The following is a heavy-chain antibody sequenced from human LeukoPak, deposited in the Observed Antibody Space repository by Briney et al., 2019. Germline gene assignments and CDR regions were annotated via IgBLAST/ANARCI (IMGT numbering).Heavy chain of an antibody. D-gene: IGHD3-22*01. CDR2: ISGSGGST. Sequence: PGGSLRLSCAASGFTFSSYAMSWVRQAPGKGLEWVSAISGSGGSTYYADSVKGRFTISRDNSKNTLYLQVNSLRAEDTAVYYCAKELRPYDSSGPDYWGQGTLVTVSS. CDR1: GFTFSSYA. CDR3: AKELRPYDSSGPDY. V-gene: IGHV3-23*01. J-gene: IGHJ4*02.